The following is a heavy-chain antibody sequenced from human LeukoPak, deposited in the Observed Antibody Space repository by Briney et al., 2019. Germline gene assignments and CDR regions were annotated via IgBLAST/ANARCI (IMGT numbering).Heavy chain of an antibody. D-gene: IGHD2-2*01. V-gene: IGHV3-23*01. Sequence: GGSLRLSCAASGFTFSSYAMSWVRQAPGKGLEWVSAISGSGGSTYYADSVKGRFTSSRDNSKNTLYLQMNSLRDEDTAVYYCAKDQVSSSSPNWFDPWGQGTLVTVSS. J-gene: IGHJ5*02. CDR3: AKDQVSSSSPNWFDP. CDR2: ISGSGGST. CDR1: GFTFSSYA.